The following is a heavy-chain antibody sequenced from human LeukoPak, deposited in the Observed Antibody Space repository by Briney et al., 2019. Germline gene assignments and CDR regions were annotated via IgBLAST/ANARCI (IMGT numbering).Heavy chain of an antibody. D-gene: IGHD3-10*01. Sequence: SGPTLVKPTQTLTLTCTFSGFSLSTSGVGVGWIRQPPGEALEWLALIYWDDDKRYSPSLKSRLTITKDTSKNQVVLTMANMDPVDTATYYCAHRRYYYGSGSTPFDPWGQGTLVTVSS. V-gene: IGHV2-5*02. CDR3: AHRRYYYGSGSTPFDP. CDR2: IYWDDDK. CDR1: GFSLSTSGVG. J-gene: IGHJ5*02.